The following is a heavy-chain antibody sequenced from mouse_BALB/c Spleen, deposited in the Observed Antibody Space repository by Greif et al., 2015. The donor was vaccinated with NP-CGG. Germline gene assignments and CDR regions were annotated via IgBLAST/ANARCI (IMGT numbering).Heavy chain of an antibody. CDR3: ARKQYGNSYAMDY. V-gene: IGHV1-9*01. D-gene: IGHD2-10*02. J-gene: IGHJ4*01. CDR2: ILPGSGST. CDR1: GYTFSSYW. Sequence: LVESGAELMKRGASVKISCKATGYTFSSYWIEWVKQRPGHGLEWIGEILPGSGSTNYNEKFKGKTTFTADTSSNTAYMQLSSLTSEDSAVYYCARKQYGNSYAMDYLGQGTSVTVSS.